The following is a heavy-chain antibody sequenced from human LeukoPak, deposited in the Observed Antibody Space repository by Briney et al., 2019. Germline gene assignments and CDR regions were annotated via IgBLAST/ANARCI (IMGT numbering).Heavy chain of an antibody. CDR2: IYYSGST. CDR1: GGSVSNSNNY. Sequence: SETLSLTCTVSGGSVSNSNNYWGWIRQPPGKGLEWIGYIYYSGSTNYNPSLKSRVTMSVGTSKNQFSLKLNSVTAADTAVYYCARGFYQNYYDGSGYYYGFDYWGQGTLVTVSS. J-gene: IGHJ4*02. D-gene: IGHD3-22*01. V-gene: IGHV4-61*01. CDR3: ARGFYQNYYDGSGYYYGFDY.